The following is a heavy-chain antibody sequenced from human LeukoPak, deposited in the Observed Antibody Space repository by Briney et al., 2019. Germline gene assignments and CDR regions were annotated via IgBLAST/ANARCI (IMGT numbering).Heavy chain of an antibody. J-gene: IGHJ5*02. D-gene: IGHD6-13*01. V-gene: IGHV3-7*03. CDR1: GFTFSSYW. CDR3: ATPGRIPEAANWFDP. CDR2: IKLDGSKK. Sequence: GGSLRLSCAASGFTFSSYWMSWVRQAPGKGLEWVANIKLDGSKKYYVDSVKGRFTISRDNAKNSLYLEMNSLRAEDTAVYYCATPGRIPEAANWFDPWGQGTLVTVSS.